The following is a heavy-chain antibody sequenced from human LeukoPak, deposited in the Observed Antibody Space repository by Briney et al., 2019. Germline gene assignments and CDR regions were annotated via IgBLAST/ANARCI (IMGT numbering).Heavy chain of an antibody. CDR1: GGTFSSYA. V-gene: IGHV1-69*13. D-gene: IGHD1-26*01. J-gene: IGHJ4*02. CDR2: IIPIFGTA. Sequence: SVKVSCKASGGTFSSYAISWVRQAPGQGLEWMGGIIPIFGTANYAQKFQGRVTITADESTSTAYMELSSLRSEDTAVYYRALVGELLRWDYFDYWGQGTLVTVSS. CDR3: ALVGELLRWDYFDY.